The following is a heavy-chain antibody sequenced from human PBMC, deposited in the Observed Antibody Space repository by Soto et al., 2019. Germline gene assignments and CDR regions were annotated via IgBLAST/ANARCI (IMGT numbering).Heavy chain of an antibody. CDR3: ATDPGAARPFDY. CDR2: FDPEDGET. J-gene: IGHJ4*02. V-gene: IGHV1-24*01. D-gene: IGHD6-6*01. CDR1: GYTLTELS. Sequence: ASVKVSCKVSGYTLTELSMHWVRQAPGEGLEWMGGFDPEDGETIYAQKFQGRVTMTEDTSTDTAYMELSSLRSEDTAVYYCATDPGAARPFDYWGQGTLVTVSS.